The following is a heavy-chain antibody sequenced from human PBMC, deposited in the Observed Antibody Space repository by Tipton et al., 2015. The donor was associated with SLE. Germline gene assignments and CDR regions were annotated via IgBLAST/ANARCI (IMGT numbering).Heavy chain of an antibody. D-gene: IGHD2-15*01. CDR3: AISGGYCSGGSCSHNAI. CDR2: INHSGST. J-gene: IGHJ3*02. Sequence: GLVKPSETLSLTCAVYGGSFSGYYWSWIRQPPGKGLEWIGEINHSGSTNYNASLKSRVTISVDTSKNQFSLKLSSVTAADTAVYYFAISGGYCSGGSCSHNAIWGQGTMVTVSS. CDR1: GGSFSGYY. V-gene: IGHV4-34*01.